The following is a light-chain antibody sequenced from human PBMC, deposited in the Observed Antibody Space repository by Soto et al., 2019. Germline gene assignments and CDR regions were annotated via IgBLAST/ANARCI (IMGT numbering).Light chain of an antibody. J-gene: IGKJ1*01. CDR3: QQLNGSPWT. V-gene: IGKV1-39*01. CDR1: QSIRRS. Sequence: DIQMTQSPSSLSASVADRVTITCRASQSIRRSLNWYQQKPGKAPKLLIYAASSLQSGVPSRFSGSGYGTDFTLTIASLQPEDFATYYCQQLNGSPWTFGQGTKVEIK. CDR2: AAS.